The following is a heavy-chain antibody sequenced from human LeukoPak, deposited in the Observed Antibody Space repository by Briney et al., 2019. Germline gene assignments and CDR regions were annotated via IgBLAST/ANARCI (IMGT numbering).Heavy chain of an antibody. Sequence: GDSLRLSCAASGFTFSNYWMTWVRQAPGRGPEWVANIKQDGSEKYYVDSVEGRFTISRDNAKNSLYLQLNSLRAEETAVYYCARNNDDDDRDDFDYWGPGTLVTVSS. V-gene: IGHV3-7*04. CDR2: IKQDGSEK. J-gene: IGHJ4*02. D-gene: IGHD1-1*01. CDR1: GFTFSNYW. CDR3: ARNNDDDDRDDFDY.